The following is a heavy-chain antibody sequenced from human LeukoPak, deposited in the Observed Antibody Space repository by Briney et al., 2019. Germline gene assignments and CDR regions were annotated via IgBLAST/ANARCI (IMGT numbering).Heavy chain of an antibody. CDR2: IIPIFGTA. D-gene: IGHD2-8*01. Sequence: SVKVSCKASGGTFSSYAISWVRQAPGQGLEWMGRIIPIFGTANYAQKFQGRVTITTDESTSTAYMELSSLRSEDTAVYYCARGPGVGTEFDYWGQGTLVTASS. CDR1: GGTFSSYA. V-gene: IGHV1-69*05. J-gene: IGHJ4*02. CDR3: ARGPGVGTEFDY.